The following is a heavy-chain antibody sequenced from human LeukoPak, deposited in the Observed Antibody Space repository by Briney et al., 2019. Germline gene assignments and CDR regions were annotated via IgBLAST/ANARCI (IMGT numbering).Heavy chain of an antibody. CDR2: ISPTSTYT. D-gene: IGHD3-10*01. CDR3: ARDLGGVGGSGSYADY. V-gene: IGHV3-11*06. J-gene: IGHJ4*02. Sequence: GGSLRLSCAASGFAFSDYYMSWIRQAPGKGLEWVSYISPTSTYTNYADSVKGRFTISRDNAKNSVSLQMDSLRAEDTAVYYCARDLGGVGGSGSYADYWGRGTLVTVSS. CDR1: GFAFSDYY.